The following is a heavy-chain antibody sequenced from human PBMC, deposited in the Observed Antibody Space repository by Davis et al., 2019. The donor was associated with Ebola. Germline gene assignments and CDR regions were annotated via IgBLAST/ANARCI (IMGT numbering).Heavy chain of an antibody. J-gene: IGHJ4*02. D-gene: IGHD3-3*02. Sequence: GGSLRLSCTASGFTFSSYAMHWVRQAPGKGLEWVAIISYDGSNKYYADSVKGRFTISRDNSKNTLYLQMNSLRAEDTAVYYCARDKPFLEWLTLDYWGQGTLVTVSS. CDR1: GFTFSSYA. CDR3: ARDKPFLEWLTLDY. V-gene: IGHV3-30-3*01. CDR2: ISYDGSNK.